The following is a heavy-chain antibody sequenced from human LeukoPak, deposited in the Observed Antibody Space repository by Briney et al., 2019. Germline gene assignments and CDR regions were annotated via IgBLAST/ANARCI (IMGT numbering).Heavy chain of an antibody. CDR2: IGISDDT. CDR1: GFTLRSYD. V-gene: IGHV3-13*01. D-gene: IGHD6-19*01. Sequence: PGGSLRLSCAASGFTLRSYDMHWVRHVTGKGLEWVSAIGISDDTYYQGSVKGRFTISRANAKNSLYLQMNSLTAGDTAVYYCARGGIQVSGIDEIDCWGQGTLVTVSS. CDR3: ARGGIQVSGIDEIDC. J-gene: IGHJ4*02.